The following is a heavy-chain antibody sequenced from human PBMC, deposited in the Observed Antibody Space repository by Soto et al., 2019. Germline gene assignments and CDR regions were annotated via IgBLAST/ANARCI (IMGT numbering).Heavy chain of an antibody. J-gene: IGHJ6*02. Sequence: QVQLQESGPGLVKPSQTLSLTCTVSGGSISSGGYYWSWIRQHPGKGLEWIGYIYYSGSTYYNPSLKSRVTISVDTSKNQFSLKLSSVTAADTAVYYCARDNHFPIDYYYGMDVWGQGTTVTVSS. V-gene: IGHV4-31*03. CDR2: IYYSGST. CDR1: GGSISSGGYY. CDR3: ARDNHFPIDYYYGMDV.